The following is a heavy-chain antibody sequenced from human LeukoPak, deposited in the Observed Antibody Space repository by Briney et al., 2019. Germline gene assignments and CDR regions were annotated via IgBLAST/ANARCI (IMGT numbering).Heavy chain of an antibody. CDR2: ISYDGSNK. V-gene: IGHV3-30-3*01. J-gene: IGHJ4*02. Sequence: PGRSLRLSCAASGFTFSSYAMHWVRQAPGKGLEWVAVISYDGSNKYYADSVKGRFTISRDNSKNTLYPQMNSLRAEDTAVYYCARDHYYDSSERSYFDYWGQGTLVTVSS. CDR1: GFTFSSYA. D-gene: IGHD3-22*01. CDR3: ARDHYYDSSERSYFDY.